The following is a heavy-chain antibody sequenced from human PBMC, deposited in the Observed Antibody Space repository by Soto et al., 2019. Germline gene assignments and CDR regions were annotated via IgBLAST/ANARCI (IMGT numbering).Heavy chain of an antibody. J-gene: IGHJ6*03. CDR3: ARGRPTVTTFPDYYYYMDV. CDR2: INHSGST. D-gene: IGHD4-4*01. Sequence: SETLSLTCAVYGGSFSGYYWSWIRQPPGKGLEWIGEINHSGSTNYNPSLKSRVTISVDTSKNQFSLKLSSVTAADTAVYYCARGRPTVTTFPDYYYYMDVWGKGTTVTVSS. V-gene: IGHV4-34*01. CDR1: GGSFSGYY.